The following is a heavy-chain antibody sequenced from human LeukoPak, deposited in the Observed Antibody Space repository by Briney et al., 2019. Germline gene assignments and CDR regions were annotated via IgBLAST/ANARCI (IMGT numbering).Heavy chain of an antibody. V-gene: IGHV3-23*01. D-gene: IGHD5-24*01. Sequence: GGSLRLSCAASGFTFSSYGMSWVRQAPGKGLEWVSGISGSGGSTYYADSVKGRFTISRDNAKKSLYLQMNSLRAEDSAVYYCARGSFGGHRGRDGYSYWGHGTLVTVSS. CDR1: GFTFSSYG. J-gene: IGHJ4*01. CDR3: ARGSFGGHRGRDGYSY. CDR2: ISGSGGST.